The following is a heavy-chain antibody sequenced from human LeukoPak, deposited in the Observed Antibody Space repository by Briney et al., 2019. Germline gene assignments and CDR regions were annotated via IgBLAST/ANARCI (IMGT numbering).Heavy chain of an antibody. D-gene: IGHD3-3*01. V-gene: IGHV1-2*02. CDR2: INPNSGGT. J-gene: IGHJ4*02. Sequence: VASVTVSCKASGYTLTGYYMHWVRPAPGQGLEWMGWINPNSGGTNYAQKFQGRVTMTRDTSISTAYMELSRLGSDDTAVYYCARDGASGYLADYWGQGTLVTVSS. CDR1: GYTLTGYY. CDR3: ARDGASGYLADY.